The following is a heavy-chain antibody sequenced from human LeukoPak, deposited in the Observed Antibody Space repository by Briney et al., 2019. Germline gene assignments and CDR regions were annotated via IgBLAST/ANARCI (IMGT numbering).Heavy chain of an antibody. V-gene: IGHV3-21*01. CDR2: ISSSSSYI. D-gene: IGHD5-12*01. CDR3: ARDGSGSTEGTFDI. Sequence: PGGSLRLSCAASGFTFSTYSMNWVRQAPGKGLEWVSSISSSSSYIYYADSVKGRFTISRDNAKNSLYLQMNSLRAEDTAVYYCARDGSGSTEGTFDIWGQGTMVTVSS. J-gene: IGHJ3*02. CDR1: GFTFSTYS.